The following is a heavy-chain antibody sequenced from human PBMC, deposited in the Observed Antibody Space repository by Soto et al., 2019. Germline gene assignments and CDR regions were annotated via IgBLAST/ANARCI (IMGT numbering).Heavy chain of an antibody. D-gene: IGHD6-19*01. V-gene: IGHV3-53*01. Sequence: EVQLVESGGGLIQRGGSLRLSCAASVFTVSNNYMSWVRQAPGKGLEWVSVIYSGGSTYYADSVKGRFTISRDHSKNTLYLQMNSLRAEDTAVYYCARDPRIAVAGTSYYYSYGMDVWGQGTTVTVSS. CDR3: ARDPRIAVAGTSYYYSYGMDV. J-gene: IGHJ6*02. CDR1: VFTVSNNY. CDR2: IYSGGST.